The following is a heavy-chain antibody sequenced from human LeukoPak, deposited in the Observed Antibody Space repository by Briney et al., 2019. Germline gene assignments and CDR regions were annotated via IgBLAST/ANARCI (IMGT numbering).Heavy chain of an antibody. D-gene: IGHD6-6*01. V-gene: IGHV3-11*01. CDR1: GFTFSDYY. CDR3: ARATSDAFDI. Sequence: GGSLRLSCAASGFTFSDYYMTWLRQAPGGGLEWVSYISSSGTAKYYADSVKGRFTISRDNAKNSLFLQMNSLRAEDTAVFYCARATSDAFDIWGQGTLVTVSS. CDR2: ISSSGTAK. J-gene: IGHJ3*02.